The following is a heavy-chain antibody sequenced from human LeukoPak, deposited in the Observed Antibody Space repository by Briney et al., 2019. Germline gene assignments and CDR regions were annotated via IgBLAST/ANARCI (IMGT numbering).Heavy chain of an antibody. V-gene: IGHV3-74*01. CDR2: IHPDGKNT. Sequence: PGGSLRLSCAASGFTFSSYWMNSVRQAPDKGLVWVSRIHPDGKNTAYADSVKGRFTISRDNARNTLFLQMNSLRAEDAAVYYCASYVDTVRYDAFDVWGQGTMVTVSS. CDR3: ASYVDTVRYDAFDV. CDR1: GFTFSSYW. J-gene: IGHJ3*01. D-gene: IGHD5-18*01.